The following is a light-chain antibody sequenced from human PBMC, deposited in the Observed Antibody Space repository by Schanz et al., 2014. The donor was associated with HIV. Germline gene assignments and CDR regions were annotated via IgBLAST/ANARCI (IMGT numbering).Light chain of an antibody. V-gene: IGKV1-5*03. CDR1: QSISNW. CDR3: LQLSTFPWT. J-gene: IGKJ1*01. Sequence: DIQMTQSPSTLSASVGDRVTITCRASQSISNWLAWYQQKPGKAPNLLIYQASSLNIGVPSRFSGSGSGTEFTLTISSLQPDDFATYYCLQLSTFPWTFGQGTKVDTK. CDR2: QAS.